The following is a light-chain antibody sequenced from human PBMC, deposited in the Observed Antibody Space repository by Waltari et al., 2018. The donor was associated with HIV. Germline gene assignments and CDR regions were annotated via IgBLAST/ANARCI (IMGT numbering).Light chain of an antibody. CDR1: QNILDISNNKNY. CDR2: WAS. Sequence: DIVMTQSPDSLAVSVGERATINCNSSQNILDISNNKNYLTWYQQKPGQSPKLLIYWASTRESGVPDRFRGSGSGTDFTLTSSSLQAEDVAVYYCQQHFSTPWTFGQGTKVGIK. V-gene: IGKV4-1*01. CDR3: QQHFSTPWT. J-gene: IGKJ1*01.